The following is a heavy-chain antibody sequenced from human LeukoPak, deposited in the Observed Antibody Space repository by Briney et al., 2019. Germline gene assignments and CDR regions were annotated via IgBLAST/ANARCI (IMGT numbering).Heavy chain of an antibody. V-gene: IGHV1-69*01. Sequence: GSSVKVSCKASGGTFSSYAISWVRQAPGQGLEWMGGIIPIFGTANYAQKFQGGVTITADESTSTAYMELSSLRSEDTAVYYCARGFTYYDILTGYYTVAEYFQHWGQGTLVTVSS. D-gene: IGHD3-9*01. CDR3: ARGFTYYDILTGYYTVAEYFQH. CDR2: IIPIFGTA. J-gene: IGHJ1*01. CDR1: GGTFSSYA.